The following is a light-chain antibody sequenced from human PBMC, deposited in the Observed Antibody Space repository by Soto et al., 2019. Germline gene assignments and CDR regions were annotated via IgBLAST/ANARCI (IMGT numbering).Light chain of an antibody. CDR2: WAS. V-gene: IGKV4-1*01. CDR1: QSVVYSSNNKNY. CDR3: QQSYSTPLT. Sequence: DIVMTQSPASLAVSLGERATINCKSSQSVVYSSNNKNYLAWYQQKPGQPPKLLIYWASTRESGVPDRFSGSGSGTDFTLTISSLQPEDFATYYCQQSYSTPLTFGGGSKVDIK. J-gene: IGKJ4*01.